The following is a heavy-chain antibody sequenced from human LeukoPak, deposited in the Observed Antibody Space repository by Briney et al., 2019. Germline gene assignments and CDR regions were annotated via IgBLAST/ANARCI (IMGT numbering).Heavy chain of an antibody. CDR1: GGSISSYY. V-gene: IGHV4-59*01. CDR3: ARDIDYYDSSGYCRGAFDI. CDR2: IYYSGST. J-gene: IGHJ3*02. D-gene: IGHD3-22*01. Sequence: SETLSLTCTVSGGSISSYYWSWIRQPPGTGLEWIGYIYYSGSTNYNPSLKSRVTISVDTSKNQFSLKLSSVTAADTAVYYCARDIDYYDSSGYCRGAFDIWGQGTMVTVSS.